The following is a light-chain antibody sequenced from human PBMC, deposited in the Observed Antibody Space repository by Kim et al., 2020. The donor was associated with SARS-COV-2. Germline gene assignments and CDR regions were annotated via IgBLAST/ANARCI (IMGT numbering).Light chain of an antibody. CDR3: LQHNSYPIT. V-gene: IGKV1-17*01. Sequence: ASVGDRVTITCRVSQDIRNDLGWYQQSQGRAPKRLIYGASSLQSGVPSRFSGSGSGTEFTLTISSLQPEDFATYFCLQHNSYPITFGQGTRLEIK. J-gene: IGKJ5*01. CDR2: GAS. CDR1: QDIRND.